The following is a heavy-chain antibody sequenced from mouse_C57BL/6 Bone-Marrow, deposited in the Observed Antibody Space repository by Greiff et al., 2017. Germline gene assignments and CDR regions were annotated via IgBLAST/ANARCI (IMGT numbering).Heavy chain of an antibody. Sequence: VQLQQSGAELAKPGASVKLSCKASGYTFTSYWMPWVKQRPEKGLEWIGYITPGSGYTKYTPKFQGKAIFTSDKSSSTAYLQLSNLTYEYSAVYYGAESIVTPLAYWGQEPLVSV. CDR3: AESIVTPLAY. D-gene: IGHD2-12*01. J-gene: IGHJ3*01. CDR1: GYTFTSYW. CDR2: ITPGSGYT. V-gene: IGHV1-7*01.